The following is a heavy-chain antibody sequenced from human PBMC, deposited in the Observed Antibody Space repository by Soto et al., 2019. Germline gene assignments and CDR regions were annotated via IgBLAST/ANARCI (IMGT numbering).Heavy chain of an antibody. D-gene: IGHD2-2*01. V-gene: IGHV4-34*01. J-gene: IGHJ4*02. Sequence: PSETLSLTCAVYGGSFSGYYWSWIRQPPGKGLEWMGEINHSGSTNYNPSLKSRVTISVDTSKNQFSLKLSSVTAADTAVYYCARGSKDCSSTSCLKKRFDYWGQGTLVTVSS. CDR2: INHSGST. CDR1: GGSFSGYY. CDR3: ARGSKDCSSTSCLKKRFDY.